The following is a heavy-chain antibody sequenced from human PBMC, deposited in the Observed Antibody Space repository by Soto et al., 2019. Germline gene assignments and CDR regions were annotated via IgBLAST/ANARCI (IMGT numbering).Heavy chain of an antibody. CDR2: INWNSGSI. J-gene: IGHJ3*02. CDR1: GFTFDDYA. D-gene: IGHD3-10*01. CDR3: SKARGFTVASDAFDM. Sequence: EVQLVESGGGLVQPGRSLRLSCAASGFTFDDYAMHWVRQAPGKGLEWVSGINWNSGSIAYSDSVKGRFTISRDSAKNCLLLHVKSPRPEGTALFCCSKARGFTVASDAFDMWGQGTMFSVS. V-gene: IGHV3-9*01.